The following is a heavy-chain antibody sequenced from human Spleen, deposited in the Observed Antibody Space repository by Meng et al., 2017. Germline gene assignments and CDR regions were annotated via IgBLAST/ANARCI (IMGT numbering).Heavy chain of an antibody. CDR3: ARWVEAYTYYFDY. CDR2: IKKDGSEK. V-gene: IGHV3-7*01. D-gene: IGHD2-21*01. J-gene: IGHJ4*02. CDR1: GFTFRSFW. Sequence: GESLKISCAASGFTFRSFWMSWVRQAPGKGLEWVANIKKDGSEKYYVDSVKGRFTISRDNAKNSLSLQMNSLRAEDTAVYYCARWVEAYTYYFDYWGQG.